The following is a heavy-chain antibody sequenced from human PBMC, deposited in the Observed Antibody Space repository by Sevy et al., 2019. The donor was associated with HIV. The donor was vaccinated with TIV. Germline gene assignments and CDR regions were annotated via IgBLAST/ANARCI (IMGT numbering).Heavy chain of an antibody. CDR1: GYTFTSYG. V-gene: IGHV1-18*01. Sequence: ASVKVSCKASGYTFTSYGISWVRQAPGQGLEWMGWISAYNGNTNYAQKLQGRVTMTTDTSTSTAYMEVRSLRSDDTAVYYCARVYCSGGSCYHYYYYGMDVWGQGTTVTVSS. D-gene: IGHD2-15*01. CDR3: ARVYCSGGSCYHYYYYGMDV. J-gene: IGHJ6*02. CDR2: ISAYNGNT.